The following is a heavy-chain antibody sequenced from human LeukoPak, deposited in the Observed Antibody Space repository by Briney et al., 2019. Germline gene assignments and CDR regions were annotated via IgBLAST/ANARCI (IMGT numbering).Heavy chain of an antibody. J-gene: IGHJ4*02. V-gene: IGHV5-51*01. D-gene: IGHD3-9*01. CDR1: GYSFTSYW. Sequence: KHGESLKLSCKGSGYSFTSYWIGWVRQMPGKGLEWMGIIYPGDSDTRYSPSFQGQVTISADKSISTAYLQWSSLKASDTAMYYCARPPLGSYDILTGYENDYWGQGTLVTVSS. CDR2: IYPGDSDT. CDR3: ARPPLGSYDILTGYENDY.